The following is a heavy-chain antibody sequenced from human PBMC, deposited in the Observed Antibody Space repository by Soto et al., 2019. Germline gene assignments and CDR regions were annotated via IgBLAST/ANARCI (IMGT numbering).Heavy chain of an antibody. V-gene: IGHV4-34*01. CDR2: INHSGST. CDR1: GGSFSGYY. J-gene: IGHJ4*02. Sequence: SETLSLTCAVYGGSFSGYYWSWIRQPPGKGLEWIGEINHSGSTNYNPSLKSRVTISVDTSKNQFSLKLSSVTAADTAVYYCARGPQIDRFFDYWGQGTLVTVSS. D-gene: IGHD3-22*01. CDR3: ARGPQIDRFFDY.